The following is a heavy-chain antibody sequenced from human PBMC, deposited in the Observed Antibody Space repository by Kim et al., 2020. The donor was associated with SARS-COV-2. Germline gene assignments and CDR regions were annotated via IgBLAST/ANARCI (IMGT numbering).Heavy chain of an antibody. J-gene: IGHJ6*02. CDR1: GGSISSSNW. V-gene: IGHV4-4*02. CDR2: IYHSGST. CDR3: ASLGVVISYGMDV. D-gene: IGHD3-3*01. Sequence: TLSLTCAVSGGSISSSNWWSWVRQPPGKGLEWIGEIYHSGSTNYNPSLKSRVTISVDKSKNQFSLKLSSVTAADTAVYYCASLGVVISYGMDVWGQGTTVTVSS.